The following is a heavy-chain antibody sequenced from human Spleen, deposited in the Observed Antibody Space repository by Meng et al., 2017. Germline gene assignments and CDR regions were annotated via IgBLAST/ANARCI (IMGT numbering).Heavy chain of an antibody. D-gene: IGHD6-19*01. CDR1: GGSIRSSNW. Sequence: GRLQEAGPGLVKPSGTLSLTCAVSGGSIRSSNWWSWVRQPPGKGLEWIGEIYHLGSTNYNPSLKSRVTISVDKSKTQFSLKVTSVTAADTAVYYCAVLSSGWGPFDCWGQGTLVTVSS. CDR3: AVLSSGWGPFDC. J-gene: IGHJ4*01. CDR2: IYHLGST. V-gene: IGHV4-4*02.